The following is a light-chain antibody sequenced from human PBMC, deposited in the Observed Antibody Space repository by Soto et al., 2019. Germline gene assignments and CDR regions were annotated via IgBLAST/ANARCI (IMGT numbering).Light chain of an antibody. V-gene: IGKV3-20*01. Sequence: EIGLTQSPGTLSLSPGERATLSCRASQSVSSSYLVWYHQQPGQAPSLLIYGTSSRATGLPDRFSGSGSGTDFTLTISRLEPEDFAVYYCQQYGNSPYTFGQGTTLEIK. CDR3: QQYGNSPYT. CDR2: GTS. J-gene: IGKJ2*01. CDR1: QSVSSSY.